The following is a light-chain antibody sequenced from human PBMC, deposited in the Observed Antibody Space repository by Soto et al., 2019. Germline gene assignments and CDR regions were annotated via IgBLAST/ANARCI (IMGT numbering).Light chain of an antibody. CDR1: SSDVGSYNL. CDR3: CSYAGRDVV. CDR2: EGS. V-gene: IGLV2-23*01. J-gene: IGLJ2*01. Sequence: QSALTQPASVSGSPGQSITISCTGTSSDVGSYNLVSWYQQHPGKAPKLMIYEGSKRPSGVSNRFSGSKSCNTASLTISGLQAEDEADYYCCSYAGRDVVFGGGTKLTAL.